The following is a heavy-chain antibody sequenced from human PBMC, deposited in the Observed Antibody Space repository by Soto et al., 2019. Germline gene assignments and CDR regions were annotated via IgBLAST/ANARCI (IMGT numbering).Heavy chain of an antibody. CDR1: GGSIRTYY. CDR3: ASDRSSGWDQGYGMDV. J-gene: IGHJ6*02. V-gene: IGHV4-59*01. CDR2: IYYSGST. D-gene: IGHD6-19*01. Sequence: SETLSLTCTVSGGSIRTYYWSWIRQPPVKGLECIGYIYYSGSTSYKPSLKSRLTISVDTSKNQFSLKLRSVTAADTAVYYCASDRSSGWDQGYGMDVWGQGTTVTVSS.